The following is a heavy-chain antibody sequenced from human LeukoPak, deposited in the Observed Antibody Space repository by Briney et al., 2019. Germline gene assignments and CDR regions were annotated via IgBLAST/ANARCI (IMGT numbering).Heavy chain of an antibody. J-gene: IGHJ4*02. CDR1: GFTFNSYA. CDR3: AKDSIAETNIWYYFDY. D-gene: IGHD6-13*01. CDR2: ISGNGGIT. V-gene: IGHV3-23*01. Sequence: QSGGSLRLSCAASGFTFNSYAMSWVRQAPGKGLEWVSVISGNGGITYYADSVKGRFTISRDNAKNSLYLQMNSLRPEDTAMYYCAKDSIAETNIWYYFDYWGQGSLVTVSS.